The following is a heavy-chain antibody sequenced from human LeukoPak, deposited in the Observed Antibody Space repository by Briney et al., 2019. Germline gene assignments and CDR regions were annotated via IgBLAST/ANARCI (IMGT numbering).Heavy chain of an antibody. J-gene: IGHJ4*02. CDR2: INHSGST. V-gene: IGHV4-34*01. D-gene: IGHD2-2*01. CDR1: GGSFSGYY. Sequence: PSETLSLTCAVYGGSFSGYYWSWIRQPPGKGLEWIGEINHSGSTNYNPSLKSRVTISVDTSKNQFSLKLSSVTAADTAVYYCARRVLGYCSSTSCPDTHFDYWGQGTLVTVSP. CDR3: ARRVLGYCSSTSCPDTHFDY.